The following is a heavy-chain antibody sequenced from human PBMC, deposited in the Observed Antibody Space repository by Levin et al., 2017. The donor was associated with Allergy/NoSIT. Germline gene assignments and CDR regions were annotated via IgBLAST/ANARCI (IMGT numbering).Heavy chain of an antibody. CDR2: INPNSGGT. J-gene: IGHJ1*01. CDR3: ATEGGWYSSGWHSKYFQH. V-gene: IGHV1-2*03. D-gene: IGHD6-19*01. CDR1: GYTFTGYY. Sequence: LVASVKVSCKASGYTFTGYYMHWVRQAPGQGLEWMGWINPNSGGTNYAQKFQGRVTMTRDTSISTAYMELSRLRSDDTAMYYCATEGGWYSSGWHSKYFQHWGQGTLVTVSS.